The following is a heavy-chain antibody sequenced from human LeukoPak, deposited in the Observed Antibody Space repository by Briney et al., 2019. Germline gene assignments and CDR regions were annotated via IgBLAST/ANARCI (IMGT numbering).Heavy chain of an antibody. CDR2: INHSGST. CDR1: GGSISSGGYY. Sequence: SETLSLTCTVSGGSISSGGYYWSWIRQPPGKGLEWIGEINHSGSTNYNPSLKSRVTISVDTTKNQFSLKLSSVTAADTAVYYCARGRLTISIRYCSSTSCPSYYFDYWGQGTLVTVSS. D-gene: IGHD2-2*01. CDR3: ARGRLTISIRYCSSTSCPSYYFDY. V-gene: IGHV4-39*07. J-gene: IGHJ4*02.